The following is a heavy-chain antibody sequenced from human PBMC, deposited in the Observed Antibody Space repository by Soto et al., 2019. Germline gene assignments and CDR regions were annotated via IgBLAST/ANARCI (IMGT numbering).Heavy chain of an antibody. Sequence: EMPLVESGGGLVKPGESLRVSCAASGFTFSYYSLHWVRQAPGKGLEWVSSISGSSTYIYYADRVKGRFTISRDNAKNSLYLRMDSLRAEDTAVYYCARGDGTGLYNSGWSPRYWGQGTLVTVSS. CDR2: ISGSSTYI. CDR1: GFTFSYYS. J-gene: IGHJ4*02. D-gene: IGHD6-19*01. CDR3: ARGDGTGLYNSGWSPRY. V-gene: IGHV3-21*04.